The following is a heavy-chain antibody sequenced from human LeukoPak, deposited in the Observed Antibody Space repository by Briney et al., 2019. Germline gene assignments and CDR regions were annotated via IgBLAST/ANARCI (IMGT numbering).Heavy chain of an antibody. J-gene: IGHJ4*02. CDR3: ARDFPHRWSGSYQLY. D-gene: IGHD1-26*01. V-gene: IGHV1-46*01. Sequence: ASVKVSCKASGYTFTSYYMHWVRQAPGQGLEWMGIINPGGGSTSYAQKFQGRVTMTRDTSTSTVYMELSSLRSEDTAVYYCARDFPHRWSGSYQLYWGQGTLVTVSS. CDR1: GYTFTSYY. CDR2: INPGGGST.